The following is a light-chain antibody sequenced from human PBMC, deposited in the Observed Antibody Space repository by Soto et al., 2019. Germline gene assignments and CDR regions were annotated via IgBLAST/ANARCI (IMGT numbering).Light chain of an antibody. CDR1: QSVSGW. V-gene: IGKV1-5*01. Sequence: DIQMTQSPSTLSASVGDTVTFTCRASQSVSGWVACYQQKPGEAPKLLIYDASALPRGVPSRFSGSGSGTKFTLTIASLQPDDFATYYCEQYETFSGTFGPGTKVDIK. CDR2: DAS. J-gene: IGKJ1*01. CDR3: EQYETFSGT.